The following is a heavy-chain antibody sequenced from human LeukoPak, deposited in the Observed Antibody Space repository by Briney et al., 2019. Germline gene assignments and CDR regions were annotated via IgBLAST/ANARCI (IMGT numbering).Heavy chain of an antibody. J-gene: IGHJ6*03. Sequence: GGSLRLSCAASGFTVSNNYMSWVRQAPGKGLEWVSVTYSGGRTYYADSVKGRFTISRDNSKNTLYPQMNSLRAEDTAVYYCARVYYGSGSLHYYYYYMDVWGKGTTVTVSS. V-gene: IGHV3-53*01. D-gene: IGHD3-10*01. CDR2: TYSGGRT. CDR3: ARVYYGSGSLHYYYYYMDV. CDR1: GFTVSNNY.